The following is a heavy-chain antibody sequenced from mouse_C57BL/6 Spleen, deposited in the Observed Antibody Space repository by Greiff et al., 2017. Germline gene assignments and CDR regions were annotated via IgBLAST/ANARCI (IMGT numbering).Heavy chain of an antibody. D-gene: IGHD2-10*01. V-gene: IGHV5-17*01. CDR3: ALLWGGFDD. Sequence: EVKLVESGGGLVKPGGSLKLSCAASGFTFSDYGMHWVRQAPEQGLEWVAYISSGSSTIYYADTVKCRFTISRDKAKNTLFLQMTSLRAEDTAMYYWALLWGGFDDWGQGTTLTVSS. CDR2: ISSGSSTI. J-gene: IGHJ2*01. CDR1: GFTFSDYG.